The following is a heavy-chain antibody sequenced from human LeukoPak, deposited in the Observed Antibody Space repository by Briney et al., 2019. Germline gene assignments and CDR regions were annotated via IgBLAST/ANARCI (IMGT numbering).Heavy chain of an antibody. CDR1: GGSISSYH. V-gene: IGHV4-59*08. CDR3: ARHPTGTANFDY. D-gene: IGHD1-7*01. Sequence: SETLSLTCTVSGGSISSYHWSWIRQPRGKGLEWIGYIYYSGSTNYNPSLKSRVTISVDTSKNQFSLKLSSVTAADTAVYYCARHPTGTANFDYWGQGTLVTVSS. J-gene: IGHJ4*02. CDR2: IYYSGST.